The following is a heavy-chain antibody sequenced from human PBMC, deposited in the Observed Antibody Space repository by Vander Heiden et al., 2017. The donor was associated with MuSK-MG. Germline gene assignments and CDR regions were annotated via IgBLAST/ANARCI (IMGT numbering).Heavy chain of an antibody. V-gene: IGHV4-34*01. CDR1: GGSFSGYY. J-gene: IGHJ5*02. CDR2: INHSGST. CDR3: ASSVVVTASNWFDP. Sequence: QVQLQQWGAGLLKPSETLSLTCAVYGGSFSGYYWSWIRQPPGKGLEWIGEINHSGSTNYNPSLKSRVTISVDTSKNQFSLKLSSVPAADTAVYYCASSVVVTASNWFDPWGQGTLVTVSS. D-gene: IGHD2-21*02.